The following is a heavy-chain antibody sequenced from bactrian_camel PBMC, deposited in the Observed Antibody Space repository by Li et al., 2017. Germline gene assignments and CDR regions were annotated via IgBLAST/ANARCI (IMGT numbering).Heavy chain of an antibody. V-gene: IGHV3S32*01. CDR1: DYPWGNNC. CDR2: SYPGAGVL. Sequence: VQLVESGGGSVQAGGSLRLSCVASDYPWGNNCMGWVRQAPGKGREGVAASYPGAGVLDYSDSVKGRFAISRDDAGGALYLQMNNVEPGDSAMYYCEAARYCKKVTDLDRYREASGPGTQVTVS. J-gene: IGHJ2*01. CDR3: EAARYCKKVTDLDRYREA. D-gene: IGHD1*01.